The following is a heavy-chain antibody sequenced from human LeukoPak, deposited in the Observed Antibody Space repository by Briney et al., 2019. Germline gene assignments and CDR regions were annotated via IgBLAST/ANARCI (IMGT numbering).Heavy chain of an antibody. D-gene: IGHD6-19*01. V-gene: IGHV4-34*01. Sequence: PSETLSLTCAVSGVPFSNYYWSWVRQSPTKGLEWIGEINHSGYTNYNPSLKSRVTISIDTSKNQFSLMLTSVTAADTAVYYCTRAVAGHPDWGQGTLVTVSS. J-gene: IGHJ4*02. CDR1: GVPFSNYY. CDR2: INHSGYT. CDR3: TRAVAGHPD.